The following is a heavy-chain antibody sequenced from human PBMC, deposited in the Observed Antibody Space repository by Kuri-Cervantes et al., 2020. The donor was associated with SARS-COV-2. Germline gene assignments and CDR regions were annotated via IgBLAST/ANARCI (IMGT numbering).Heavy chain of an antibody. CDR3: AMSSDWNPLWYFDL. Sequence: SETLSLTSSVSGYSITNGYYWGWIRQPTGKGLEWIGSVYHRGETYCNPSLNRRVSISIDASKNQFSLKLTSVTAADTAIYYCAMSSDWNPLWYFDLWGRGTLVTVSS. D-gene: IGHD2-21*01. V-gene: IGHV4-38-2*01. CDR1: GYSITNGYY. CDR2: VYHRGET. J-gene: IGHJ2*01.